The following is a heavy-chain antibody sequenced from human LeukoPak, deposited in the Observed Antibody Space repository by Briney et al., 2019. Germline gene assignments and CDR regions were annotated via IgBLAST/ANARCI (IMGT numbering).Heavy chain of an antibody. V-gene: IGHV5-51*01. D-gene: IGHD2-2*01. CDR3: ARQSAAAQYTNWFDP. J-gene: IGHJ5*02. CDR2: IYPADSDT. CDR1: GYSFTSFW. Sequence: GESLKISCKGSGYSFTSFWIGWVRQMPGKGLEWMGIIYPADSDTRYSPSFQGQVTISADKSTSTAYLQWSSLKASDTAMYYCARQSAAAQYTNWFDPWGRGTLVTVSS.